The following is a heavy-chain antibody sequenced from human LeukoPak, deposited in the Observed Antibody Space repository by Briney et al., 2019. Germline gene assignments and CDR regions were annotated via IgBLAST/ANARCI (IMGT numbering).Heavy chain of an antibody. CDR2: INPNSGGT. D-gene: IGHD1-26*01. CDR1: GYTFTGYY. J-gene: IGHJ3*02. V-gene: IGHV1-2*02. CDR3: ARDLSPSYSGSSVAFDI. Sequence: GASVKVSCKASGYTFTGYYMHWVRQAPGQGLEWMGWINPNSGGTNFAQKFQGRVTMTRDTSISTAYMELSRLRSDDTAVYYCARDLSPSYSGSSVAFDIWGQGTMVTVSS.